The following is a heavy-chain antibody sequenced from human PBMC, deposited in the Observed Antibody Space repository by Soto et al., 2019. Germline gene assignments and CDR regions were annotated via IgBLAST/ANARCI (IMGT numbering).Heavy chain of an antibody. CDR1: GGSISSYY. CDR2: IYYSGST. D-gene: IGHD4-4*01. V-gene: IGHV4-59*08. CDR3: ARHLQFYYYYYMDV. Sequence: SETLSLTCTVSGGSISSYYWSWIRQPPGKGLEWIGYIYYSGSTNYNPSLKSRVTISVDTSKNQFSLKLSSVTAADTAVYYCARHLQFYYYYYMDVWGKGTTVTVSS. J-gene: IGHJ6*03.